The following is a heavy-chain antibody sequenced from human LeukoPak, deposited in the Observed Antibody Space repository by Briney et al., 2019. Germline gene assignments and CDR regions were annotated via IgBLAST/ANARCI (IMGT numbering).Heavy chain of an antibody. CDR1: GFTFSGFTFSSYA. J-gene: IGHJ4*02. CDR3: ATNSFDF. CDR2: IGGNGAST. Sequence: GGSLRLSCVASGFTFSGFTFSSYAMNWVRQAPGRGLEWVSTIGGNGASTYSADSVKGRFTISRDNSKNTLFLQMNSLRAEDTAVYYCATNSFDFWGQGTLVTVSS. V-gene: IGHV3-23*01.